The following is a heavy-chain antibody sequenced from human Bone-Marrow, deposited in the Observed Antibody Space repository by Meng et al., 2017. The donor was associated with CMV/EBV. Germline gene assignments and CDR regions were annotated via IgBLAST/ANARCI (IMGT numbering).Heavy chain of an antibody. Sequence: GESLKISCAASGFTFSGYSMNWVRQAPGKGLEWVSSISSSSNYIYYVDSVKGRFTISRDNAKNSLYLQMNSLRAEDTAVYYCARDYYYDSSGYGMDVWGQGTTVTVSS. V-gene: IGHV3-21*01. CDR3: ARDYYYDSSGYGMDV. D-gene: IGHD3-22*01. CDR1: GFTFSGYS. J-gene: IGHJ6*02. CDR2: ISSSSNYI.